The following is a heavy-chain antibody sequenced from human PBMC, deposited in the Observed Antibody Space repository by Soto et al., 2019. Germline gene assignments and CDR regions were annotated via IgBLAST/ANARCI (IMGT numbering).Heavy chain of an antibody. V-gene: IGHV3-30*18. J-gene: IGHJ6*02. CDR2: ISYDGSNK. D-gene: IGHD2-15*01. Sequence: QVQLVESGGGVVQPGRSLRLSCAASGFTFSSYGMHWVRQAPGKGLEWVAVISYDGSNKYYADSVKGRFTISRDNSKNTLYLQMNSLRAEDTAVYYCAKEGIRDYYGMDVWGQGTTVTVSS. CDR1: GFTFSSYG. CDR3: AKEGIRDYYGMDV.